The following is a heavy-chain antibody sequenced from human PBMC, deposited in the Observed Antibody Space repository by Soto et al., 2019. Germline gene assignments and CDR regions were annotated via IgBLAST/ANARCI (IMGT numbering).Heavy chain of an antibody. V-gene: IGHV3-20*04. CDR1: GFRFDDYG. CDR3: AKSRNSRLYFYDY. D-gene: IGHD3-10*01. Sequence: LRLSCAASGFRFDDYGMSWVRQVPGKGLEWVSGINWNGDSTGYADSVKGRFTISRDKAKNSLYLQMNSLRDEDTALYYCAKSRNSRLYFYDYWGQGTLVTVSS. J-gene: IGHJ4*02. CDR2: INWNGDST.